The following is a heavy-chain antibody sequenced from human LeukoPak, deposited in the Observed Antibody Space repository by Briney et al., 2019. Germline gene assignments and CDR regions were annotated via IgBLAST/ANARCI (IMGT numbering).Heavy chain of an antibody. V-gene: IGHV4-34*01. D-gene: IGHD3-3*01. CDR2: INHSGST. CDR3: ARDRTTDFWSGYYTNYFDY. Sequence: PSETLSITCAVYGGSFSGYYWSWIRQPPGKGLEWIGEINHSGSTNYNPSLKSRVTISVDTSKNQFSLKLSSVTAEDTAVYYCARDRTTDFWSGYYTNYFDYWGQGTLVTVSS. CDR1: GGSFSGYY. J-gene: IGHJ4*02.